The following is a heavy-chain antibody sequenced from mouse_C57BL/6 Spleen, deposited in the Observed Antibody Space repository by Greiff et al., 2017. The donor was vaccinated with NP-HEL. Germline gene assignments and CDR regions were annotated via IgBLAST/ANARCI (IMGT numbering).Heavy chain of an antibody. J-gene: IGHJ4*01. CDR2: ISYDGSN. V-gene: IGHV3-6*01. CDR3: ATSYSNYVGDYYAMDY. Sequence: EVKLMESGPGLVKPSQSLSLTCSVAGYSITSGYYWNWIRQFPGNKLEWMGYISYDGSNNYNPSLKNRISITRDTSKNQFFLKLNSVTTEDTATYYCATSYSNYVGDYYAMDYWGQGTSVTVSS. D-gene: IGHD2-5*01. CDR1: GYSITSGYY.